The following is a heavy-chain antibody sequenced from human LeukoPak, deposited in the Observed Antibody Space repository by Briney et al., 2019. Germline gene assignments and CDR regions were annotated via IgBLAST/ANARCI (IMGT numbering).Heavy chain of an antibody. CDR3: ARQAHRYDYVWGSYRRFDY. J-gene: IGHJ4*02. CDR1: GFTFSSYW. CDR2: IKQDGSEK. V-gene: IGHV3-7*01. Sequence: GGSLRLSCAASGFTFSSYWMSWVRQAPGKGLEWVANIKQDGSEKYYVDSVKGRFTISRDNAKNSLYLQMNSLRAEDTAVYYCARQAHRYDYVWGSYRRFDYWGQGTLVTVSS. D-gene: IGHD3-16*02.